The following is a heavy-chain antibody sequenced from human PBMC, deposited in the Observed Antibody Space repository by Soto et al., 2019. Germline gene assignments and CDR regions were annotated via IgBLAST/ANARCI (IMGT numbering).Heavy chain of an antibody. CDR3: ARERLLIAVAGTKAFDI. Sequence: SETLSLTCAVYGGSFSGYYWSWIRQPPGKGLEWIGEINHSGSTNYNPSLKSRVTISVDTSKNQFSLKLSSVTAADTAVYYCARERLLIAVAGTKAFDIWGQGTMVTVSS. V-gene: IGHV4-34*01. CDR1: GGSFSGYY. D-gene: IGHD6-19*01. J-gene: IGHJ3*02. CDR2: INHSGST.